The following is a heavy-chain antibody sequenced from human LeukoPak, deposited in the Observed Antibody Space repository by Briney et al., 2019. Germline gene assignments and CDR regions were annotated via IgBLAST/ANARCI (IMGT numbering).Heavy chain of an antibody. CDR1: GGSISSGDYY. CDR2: IYYSGST. V-gene: IGHV4-30-4*02. Sequence: PSETLSLTCTVSGGSISSGDYYWSWIRQPPGKGLEWIGYIYYSGSTYYNPSLKSRVTISVDTSKNQFSLKLSSVTAADTAVYYCARGPTATGYYYGMDVWGRGTTVTVSS. D-gene: IGHD1-14*01. CDR3: ARGPTATGYYYGMDV. J-gene: IGHJ6*02.